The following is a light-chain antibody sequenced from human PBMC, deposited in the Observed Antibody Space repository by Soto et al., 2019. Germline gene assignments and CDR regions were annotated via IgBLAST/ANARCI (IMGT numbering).Light chain of an antibody. V-gene: IGKV1-5*01. CDR2: DAL. CDR3: QQYSNYSPWT. CDR1: QTISNW. J-gene: IGKJ1*01. Sequence: SQMTQSPSTLSASVGDRVTITCRASQTISNWLAWHQQKPGKAPKLLIYDALSVHSGVPSRFSGSGSGTEFTLTISRLQPEDFATYYCQQYSNYSPWTFGQGTKVEIK.